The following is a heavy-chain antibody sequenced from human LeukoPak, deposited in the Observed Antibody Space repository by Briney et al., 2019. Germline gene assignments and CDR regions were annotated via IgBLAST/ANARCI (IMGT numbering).Heavy chain of an antibody. CDR3: ARDQQGPYYYYMDV. J-gene: IGHJ6*03. CDR2: IKHDGSDK. V-gene: IGHV3-7*01. Sequence: PGGSLRLSCAASEFTFSNYWMSWVRQAPGKGLEWVANIKHDGSDKYYVDSVKGRFTISRDNAKNSMSLQMNSLRDEDTTVYYCARDQQGPYYYYMDVWGKGTTVTVSS. CDR1: EFTFSNYW.